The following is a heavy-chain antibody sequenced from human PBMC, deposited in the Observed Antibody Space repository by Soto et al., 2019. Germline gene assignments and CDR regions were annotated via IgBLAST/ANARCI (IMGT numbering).Heavy chain of an antibody. D-gene: IGHD2-15*01. CDR1: GGSFSGYY. V-gene: IGHV4-34*01. Sequence: SETLSLTCAVYGGSFSGYYWSWIRQPPGKGLEWIGEINHSGSTNYNPSLKSRVTISVDTSKNQFSLKLSSVTAADTAVYYCARGVAAKKLHYYYYYMDVWGKGTTVTVSS. CDR2: INHSGST. CDR3: ARGVAAKKLHYYYYYMDV. J-gene: IGHJ6*03.